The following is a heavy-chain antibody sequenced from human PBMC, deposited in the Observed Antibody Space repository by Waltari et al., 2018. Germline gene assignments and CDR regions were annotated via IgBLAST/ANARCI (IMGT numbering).Heavy chain of an antibody. V-gene: IGHV4-4*07. CDR2: IYPSGST. D-gene: IGHD2-15*01. Sequence: VQLQESGPGLVKPSETLSLTYTVSGVSITSSYWTWIRQPAGKGLEWIGRIYPSGSTIYNPSLMSRVTVSVDTSKNQISLKLSSVTAADTAVYFCASDDDYCSGTTCHRQDYWGQGTRVTVSS. CDR1: GVSITSSY. CDR3: ASDDDYCSGTTCHRQDY. J-gene: IGHJ4*02.